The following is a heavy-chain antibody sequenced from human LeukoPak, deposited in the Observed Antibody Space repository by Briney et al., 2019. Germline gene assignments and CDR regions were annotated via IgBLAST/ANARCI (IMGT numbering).Heavy chain of an antibody. CDR1: GGSISSYY. CDR3: ARVLDHYAPHAFDI. CDR2: IYTSGST. J-gene: IGHJ3*02. D-gene: IGHD4-17*01. Sequence: PSETLSLTCTVTGGSISSYYWSWIRQPAGKGLEWIGRIYTSGSTNYNPSLTSRVTMSVDTSKNRFSLKLTSVTAADTAVYYCARVLDHYAPHAFDIWGQGTMVTVSS. V-gene: IGHV4-4*07.